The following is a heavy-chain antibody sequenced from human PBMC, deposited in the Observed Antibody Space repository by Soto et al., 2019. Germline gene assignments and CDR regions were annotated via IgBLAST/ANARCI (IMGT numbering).Heavy chain of an antibody. D-gene: IGHD3-16*01. Sequence: ASVKVSCKAPGDTFTSYYMHWVRQAPGHGLEWMGVINPNGGSTRFAQKFQGRVTMTSDTSTSTVYMELRGLTSADTAVYYCARMGESLFVGFDYWGQGTLVTVSS. CDR1: GDTFTSYY. CDR3: ARMGESLFVGFDY. J-gene: IGHJ4*02. V-gene: IGHV1-46*01. CDR2: INPNGGST.